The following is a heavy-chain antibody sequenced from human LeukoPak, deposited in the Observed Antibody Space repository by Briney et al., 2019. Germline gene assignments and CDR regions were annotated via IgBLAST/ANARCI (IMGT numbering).Heavy chain of an antibody. CDR1: GDSVSSNSAA. D-gene: IGHD2-2*01. CDR3: ARIRGHCDSTTCPSYNGMDV. CDR2: TYYRSKWYS. J-gene: IGHJ6*02. Sequence: PSQTLSLTCVISGDSVSSNSAAWNWIRQSPSRGLEWLGRTYYRSKWYSDSAVSVKSRITITPDTSRNQFSLQLNSVTPEDTAIYYCARIRGHCDSTTCPSYNGMDVWGQGTMVTVSS. V-gene: IGHV6-1*01.